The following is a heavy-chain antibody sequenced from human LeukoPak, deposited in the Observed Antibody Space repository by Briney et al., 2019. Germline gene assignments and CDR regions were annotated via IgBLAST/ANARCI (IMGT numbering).Heavy chain of an antibody. CDR2: ISASGGST. Sequence: GGSLRLSCAASGFTFSNYAMTWVRQAPGKGLEWVSTISASGGSTFYADSVKGRFPISRDNSKNTLYLQMNSLRAEDTAVYYCAKRTVADIDYWGQGTLVTVSS. D-gene: IGHD4-23*01. CDR1: GFTFSNYA. J-gene: IGHJ4*02. V-gene: IGHV3-23*01. CDR3: AKRTVADIDY.